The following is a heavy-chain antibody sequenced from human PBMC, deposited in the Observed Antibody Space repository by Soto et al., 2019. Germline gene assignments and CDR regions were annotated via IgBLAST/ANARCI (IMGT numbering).Heavy chain of an antibody. Sequence: QVQLVQSGAEVKKPGASVKVSCKASGYTFTGYYMHWVRQAPGQGLEWMGWINPNSGGTNYAQKFQGWVTMTRDTSISTAYTELSRLRSDDTAVYYCARGRGRSSWHYYSYSGMDVWGQGTTVTVSS. CDR1: GYTFTGYY. CDR3: ARGRGRSSWHYYSYSGMDV. CDR2: INPNSGGT. V-gene: IGHV1-2*04. J-gene: IGHJ6*02. D-gene: IGHD6-13*01.